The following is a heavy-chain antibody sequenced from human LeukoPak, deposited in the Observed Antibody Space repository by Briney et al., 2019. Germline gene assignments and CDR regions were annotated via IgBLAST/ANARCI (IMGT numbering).Heavy chain of an antibody. CDR1: GLTFSRYA. CDR3: ARGGGIQLWLPFDY. D-gene: IGHD5-18*01. Sequence: PGRSLRLSCAASGLTFSRYAMNWVRQAPGKGLEWVAVLSYDGSNKYYADSVRGRFTISRDNSKNTLYLQMNSLRAEDTAVYYCARGGGIQLWLPFDYWGQGTLVTVSS. V-gene: IGHV3-30-3*01. J-gene: IGHJ4*02. CDR2: LSYDGSNK.